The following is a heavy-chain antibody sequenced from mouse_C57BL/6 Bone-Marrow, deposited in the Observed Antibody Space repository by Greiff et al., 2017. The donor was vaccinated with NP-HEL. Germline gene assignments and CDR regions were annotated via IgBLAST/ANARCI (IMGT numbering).Heavy chain of an antibody. J-gene: IGHJ4*01. Sequence: VQLKESGAELVRPGASVKLSCTASGFNIKDDYMHWVKQRPEQGLEWIGWIDPENGDTEYASKFQGKATITADTSSNTAYLQLSSLTSEDTAVYYCTTWYYDAMDYWGQGTSVTVSS. CDR3: TTWYYDAMDY. V-gene: IGHV14-4*01. D-gene: IGHD1-1*02. CDR1: GFNIKDDY. CDR2: IDPENGDT.